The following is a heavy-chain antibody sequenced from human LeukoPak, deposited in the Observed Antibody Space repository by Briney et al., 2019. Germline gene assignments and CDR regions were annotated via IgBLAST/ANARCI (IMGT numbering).Heavy chain of an antibody. V-gene: IGHV3-13*04. Sequence: SLRLSCAASGFTFSTYDMHWVRQSAGKGLEWVSAIDTAGGTYYPGSVKGRFTISRENTKNSLYLQMNSLRAGDTAVYYCIRESNYYDSSTSPGYFDLWGRGTLVTVSS. D-gene: IGHD3-22*01. CDR3: IRESNYYDSSTSPGYFDL. CDR1: GFTFSTYD. J-gene: IGHJ2*01. CDR2: IDTAGGT.